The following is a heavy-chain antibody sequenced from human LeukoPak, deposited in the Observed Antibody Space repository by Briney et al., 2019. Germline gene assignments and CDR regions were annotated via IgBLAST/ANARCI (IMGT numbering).Heavy chain of an antibody. Sequence: GGSLRLSCAASGFPFNSYVMTWVRQAPGKGLEWVSVISGSGGLTYHADSVKGRFTVSRDNSKNTLYLQMNSLRAEDTAVYSRAEGYYDCIWGNYRSDAFDIWGQGTMVTVSS. CDR1: GFPFNSYV. CDR3: AEGYYDCIWGNYRSDAFDI. D-gene: IGHD3-16*02. CDR2: ISGSGGLT. J-gene: IGHJ3*02. V-gene: IGHV3-23*01.